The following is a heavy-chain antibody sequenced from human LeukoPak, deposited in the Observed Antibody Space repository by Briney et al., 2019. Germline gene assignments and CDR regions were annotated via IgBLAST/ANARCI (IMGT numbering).Heavy chain of an antibody. Sequence: QSGGSLRLSCAASGFTFSSYWMDWVRQVPGKGLVWVSGINSDGRMTRYAESVKGRFTISRDNAKNTLYLQMSSLRAEDTAVYYCARVGSTDSPHAFDIWGQGTTVTVSS. J-gene: IGHJ3*02. D-gene: IGHD3-22*01. CDR1: GFTFSSYW. CDR2: INSDGRMT. CDR3: ARVGSTDSPHAFDI. V-gene: IGHV3-74*01.